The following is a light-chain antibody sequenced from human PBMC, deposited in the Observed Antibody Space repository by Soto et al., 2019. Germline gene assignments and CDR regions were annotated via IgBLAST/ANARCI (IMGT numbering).Light chain of an antibody. CDR2: SAS. Sequence: EIQMTQSPSSLSASVGDRITITCRASQDISNYLAWYQQKPGKVPKLLIYSASTLQSGVPSRFSGSGSGTDFTLTISSLQPEDVATYFCQKYNSALTFGQGTRLEI. V-gene: IGKV1-27*01. CDR3: QKYNSALT. J-gene: IGKJ5*01. CDR1: QDISNY.